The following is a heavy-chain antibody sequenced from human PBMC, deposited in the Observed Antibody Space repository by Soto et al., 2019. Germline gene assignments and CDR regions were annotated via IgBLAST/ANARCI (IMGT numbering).Heavy chain of an antibody. D-gene: IGHD6-13*01. CDR2: ISSNNAYI. CDR1: GFTFRSFT. Sequence: RRLSCAASGFTFRSFTMNWVRQAPGKGLEWVSTISSNNAYIYYTAALRCRFTISRDNAKNSLHLQMNSLRAEDRAVYYCTRDASRDSSARGWFDPWGPGTLVTVSS. J-gene: IGHJ5*02. CDR3: TRDASRDSSARGWFDP. V-gene: IGHV3-21*01.